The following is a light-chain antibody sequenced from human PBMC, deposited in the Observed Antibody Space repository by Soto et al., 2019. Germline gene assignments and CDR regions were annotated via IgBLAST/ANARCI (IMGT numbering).Light chain of an antibody. CDR1: QSVSSSY. J-gene: IGKJ2*01. Sequence: EIVLTQSPGTLSLSPGERATLSCRASQSVSSSYLAWYQQKPGQAPRLLIYGASSRAPGIPDRFSGSGSGTDFTLTISRLEPEDFAVYYCQQYGSSPPYTFGQG. CDR3: QQYGSSPPYT. V-gene: IGKV3-20*01. CDR2: GAS.